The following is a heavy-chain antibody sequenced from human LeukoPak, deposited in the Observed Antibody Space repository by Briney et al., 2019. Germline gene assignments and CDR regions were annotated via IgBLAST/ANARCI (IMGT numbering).Heavy chain of an antibody. CDR1: GFTFSSYA. CDR2: ISYDGSNK. CDR3: ASGKKITMIVVVKRTEYYFDY. J-gene: IGHJ4*02. D-gene: IGHD3-22*01. V-gene: IGHV3-30-3*01. Sequence: GGSLRLSRAASGFTFSSYAMHWVRQAPGKGLEWVAVISYDGSNKYYADSVKGRFTISRDNSKNTLYLQMNSLRAEDTAVYYCASGKKITMIVVVKRTEYYFDYWGQGTLVTVSS.